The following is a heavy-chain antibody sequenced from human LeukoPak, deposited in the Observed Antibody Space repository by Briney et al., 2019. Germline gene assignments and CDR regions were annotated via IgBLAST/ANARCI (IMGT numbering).Heavy chain of an antibody. CDR3: ARLPGELLRTYYYYYMDV. CDR1: GGSISSYY. V-gene: IGHV4-59*08. Sequence: SETLSLTCTVSGGSISSYYWSWIRQPAGKGLEWIGYIYYSGSTNYNPSLKSRVTISVDTSKNQFSLKLSSVTAADTAVYYCARLPGELLRTYYYYYMDVWGKGTTVTVSS. J-gene: IGHJ6*03. D-gene: IGHD1-26*01. CDR2: IYYSGST.